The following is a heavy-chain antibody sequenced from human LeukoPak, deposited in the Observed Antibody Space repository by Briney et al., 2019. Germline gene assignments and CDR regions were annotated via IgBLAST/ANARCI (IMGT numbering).Heavy chain of an antibody. J-gene: IGHJ3*02. V-gene: IGHV4-30-4*08. CDR1: GGSISSGGYY. CDR3: AKQWLRNAFDI. D-gene: IGHD3-22*01. Sequence: SQTLSLTCTVSGGSISSGGYYWSWLRQPPGKGLEWVGYIYYSGSTYYNPSLKSRVTISVDTSKNQFSLKLTSVTAADTAVYYCAKQWLRNAFDIWGQGTMVAVSS. CDR2: IYYSGST.